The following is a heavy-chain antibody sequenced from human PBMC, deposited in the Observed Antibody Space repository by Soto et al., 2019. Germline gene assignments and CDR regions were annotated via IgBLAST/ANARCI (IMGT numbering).Heavy chain of an antibody. Sequence: GASVKVSCKASGYTFTSYDINWVRQATGQGLERMGWMNPNSGNTGYAQKFQGRVTMTRNTSISTAYMELSSLRSEDTAVYYCARGVRGISHYYYYYMDVWGKGTAVTVSS. CDR3: ARGVRGISHYYYYYMDV. D-gene: IGHD3-10*01. J-gene: IGHJ6*03. V-gene: IGHV1-8*01. CDR1: GYTFTSYD. CDR2: MNPNSGNT.